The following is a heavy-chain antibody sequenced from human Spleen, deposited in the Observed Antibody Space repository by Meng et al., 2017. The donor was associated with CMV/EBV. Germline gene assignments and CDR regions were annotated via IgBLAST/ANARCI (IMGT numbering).Heavy chain of an antibody. D-gene: IGHD2-2*01. CDR1: GGSISSGGYY. V-gene: IGHV4-31*03. Sequence: SETLSLTCTVSGGSISSGGYYWSWIRQHPGKGLEWIGYIYYSGSTYYNPSLKSRVTMSVDTSKNQFSLKLISVTAADTAVYYCASGYCSSTSCSYGMDVWGQGTTVTVSS. CDR3: ASGYCSSTSCSYGMDV. J-gene: IGHJ6*02. CDR2: IYYSGST.